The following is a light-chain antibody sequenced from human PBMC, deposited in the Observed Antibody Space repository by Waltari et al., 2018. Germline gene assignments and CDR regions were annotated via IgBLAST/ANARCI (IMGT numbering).Light chain of an antibody. V-gene: IGLV3-27*01. CDR3: YSAADNSLV. J-gene: IGLJ2*01. Sequence: RWFRHKQGQDPLVVVYKDSERPSGIPDRFSGSSSGTTVTLTVSGAQVDDEADYYCYSAADNSLVFGGGTKLTVL. CDR2: KDS.